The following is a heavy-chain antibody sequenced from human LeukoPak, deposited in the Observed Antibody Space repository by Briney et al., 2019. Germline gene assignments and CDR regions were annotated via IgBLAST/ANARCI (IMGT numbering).Heavy chain of an antibody. CDR3: ARDIVVVPAATNWFDP. V-gene: IGHV4-59*12. J-gene: IGHJ5*02. Sequence: SETLSLTCTVSGGSISSYYWSWIRQPPGKGLEWIGYIYYSGSTYYSPSLKSRVTISVDTSKNQFSLKLSSVTAADTAVYYCARDIVVVPAATNWFDPWGQGTLVTVSS. CDR2: IYYSGST. CDR1: GGSISSYY. D-gene: IGHD2-2*01.